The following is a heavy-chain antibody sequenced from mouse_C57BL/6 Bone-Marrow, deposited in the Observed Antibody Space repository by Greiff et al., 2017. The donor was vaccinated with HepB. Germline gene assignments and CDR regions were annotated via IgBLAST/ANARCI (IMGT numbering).Heavy chain of an antibody. J-gene: IGHJ2*01. D-gene: IGHD3-2*02. CDR2: IYPGSGNT. Sequence: VQLMESGPELVKPGASVKISCKASGYSFTSYYIHWVKQRPGQGLEWIGWIYPGSGNTKYNEKFKGKATLTADTSSSTAYMQLSSLTSEDSAVYYCARERAQATHFYYWGQGTTLTVSS. CDR3: ARERAQATHFYY. V-gene: IGHV1-66*01. CDR1: GYSFTSYY.